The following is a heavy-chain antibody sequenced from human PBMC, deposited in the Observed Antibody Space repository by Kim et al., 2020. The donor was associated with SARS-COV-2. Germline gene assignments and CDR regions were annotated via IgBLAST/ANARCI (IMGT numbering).Heavy chain of an antibody. CDR3: ARVANSGSFSFDY. D-gene: IGHD1-26*01. CDR2: IYTSGST. V-gene: IGHV4-61*02. J-gene: IGHJ4*02. Sequence: SETLSLICTVSGGSISSGSYYWTWIRQPAGKGLEWIGRIYTSGSTNYNPSLKSRVTISVDTSKNQFSLKLSSVTAADTAVYYCARVANSGSFSFDYWGQGTLVTVSS. CDR1: GGSISSGSYY.